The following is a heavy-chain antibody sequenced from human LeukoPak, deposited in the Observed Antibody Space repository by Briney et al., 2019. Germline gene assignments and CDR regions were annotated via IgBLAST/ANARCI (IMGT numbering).Heavy chain of an antibody. CDR3: ARARYFDFRYYYMDV. CDR2: INPNSGGT. V-gene: IGHV1-2*02. D-gene: IGHD3-9*01. J-gene: IGHJ6*03. Sequence: GRSLRLSCAASGFTFSSYAMHWVRQAPGQGLEWMGWINPNSGGTNYAQKFRGRVTMTRDTSISTAYMELSRLRSDDTAVYYCARARYFDFRYYYMDVWGKGTTVTISS. CDR1: GFTFSSYA.